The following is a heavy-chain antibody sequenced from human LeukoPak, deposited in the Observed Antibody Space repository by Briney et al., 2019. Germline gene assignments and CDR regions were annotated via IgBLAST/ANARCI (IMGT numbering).Heavy chain of an antibody. V-gene: IGHV3-23*01. CDR1: GFAVSSRA. Sequence: GGSLRLSCAASGFAVSSRAMSWVRQAPGKGLEWVCSITNNQGKTYYAYAVMGRFTISRDSSENTESLQMNNLRVEDTGLYFCAKDHPSYGWPAFDSWGQGTLITVSS. CDR2: ITNNQGKT. D-gene: IGHD3-16*01. CDR3: AKDHPSYGWPAFDS. J-gene: IGHJ4*02.